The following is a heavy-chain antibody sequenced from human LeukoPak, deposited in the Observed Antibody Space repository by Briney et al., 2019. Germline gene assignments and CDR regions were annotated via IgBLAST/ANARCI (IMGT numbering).Heavy chain of an antibody. CDR1: GDSVSSNSAT. CDR2: TYYRSKWYN. D-gene: IGHD7-27*01. Sequence: PQTLSLTCAVSGDSVSSNSATWNWIRQSPSSGLEWLGRTYYRSKWYNDYAVSVKSRITINPDTSMNQFSLQLNSVTPEDTALYFCARATTGDGLDYWGQGTLVPVSS. CDR3: ARATTGDGLDY. V-gene: IGHV6-1*01. J-gene: IGHJ4*02.